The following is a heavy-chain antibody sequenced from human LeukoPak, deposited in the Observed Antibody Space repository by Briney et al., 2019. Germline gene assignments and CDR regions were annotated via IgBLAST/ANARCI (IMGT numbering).Heavy chain of an antibody. J-gene: IGHJ4*02. CDR1: GGSISSGDYY. V-gene: IGHV4-30-4*01. CDR2: IYYSGST. Sequence: SETLSLTCTVSGGSISSGDYYWSWIRQPPGKGLEWIGYIYYSGSTYYNPSLKSRVTISVDTSKNQFSLKLSSVTAADTAVYYCARGPSGYCSSTSWYVFDYWGQGTLVTVSS. CDR3: ARGPSGYCSSTSWYVFDY. D-gene: IGHD2-2*01.